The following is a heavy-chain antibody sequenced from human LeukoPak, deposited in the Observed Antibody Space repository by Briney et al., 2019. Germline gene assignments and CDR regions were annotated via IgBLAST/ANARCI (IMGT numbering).Heavy chain of an antibody. V-gene: IGHV3-11*03. CDR1: GFTFSDYY. Sequence: NSGGSLRLSCAASGFTFSDYYMSWIRQAPGKGLEWVSYISSSSSYTNYADSVKGRFTISRDNAKNSLYLQMNSLRAEDTAVYYCARFPRYCSSTSCQGGNWFDPWGQGTLVTVSS. CDR2: ISSSSSYT. D-gene: IGHD2-2*01. CDR3: ARFPRYCSSTSCQGGNWFDP. J-gene: IGHJ5*02.